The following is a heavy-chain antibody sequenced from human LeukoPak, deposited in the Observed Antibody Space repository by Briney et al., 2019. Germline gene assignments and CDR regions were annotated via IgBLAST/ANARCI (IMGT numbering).Heavy chain of an antibody. CDR2: IYYSGST. D-gene: IGHD3-10*01. CDR1: GGSISSYY. Sequence: SETLSLTCTVSGGSISSYYRSWIRQPPGKGLEWIGYIYYSGSTNYNPSLKSRVTISVDTSKNQFSLKLSSVTAADTAVYYCATSADRLLWFGEGFDYWGQGTLVTVSS. CDR3: ATSADRLLWFGEGFDY. V-gene: IGHV4-59*01. J-gene: IGHJ4*02.